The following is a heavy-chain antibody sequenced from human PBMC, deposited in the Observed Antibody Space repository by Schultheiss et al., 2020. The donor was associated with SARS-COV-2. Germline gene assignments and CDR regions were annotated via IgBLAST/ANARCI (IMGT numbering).Heavy chain of an antibody. CDR2: IYYSGRA. Sequence: SETLSLTCTVSGGSVSSGSYHWSWIRQSPGKGLEWIGYIYYSGRASYNSALRSRLTISIDTSKNQFSLQLSSVTAADTAVYYCARDNNLATLTDWGQGTLVTVSS. CDR1: GGSVSSGSYH. J-gene: IGHJ4*02. V-gene: IGHV4-61*01. CDR3: ARDNNLATLTD. D-gene: IGHD5-12*01.